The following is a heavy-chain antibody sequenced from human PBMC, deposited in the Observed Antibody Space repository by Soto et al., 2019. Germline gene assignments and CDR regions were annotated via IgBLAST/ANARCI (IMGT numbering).Heavy chain of an antibody. Sequence: EVQLLEAGGGLVQPGGSLGLSCAASGITLSSYAMSWVREAPGQGLEWGSSITNTADRTYYADSVKGPFTISRDNAREPVYLQMNSLRTEDTAVYYCAKDDIVATIGGAFDHWGQGTLLTVYS. CDR2: ITNTADRT. CDR1: GITLSSYA. D-gene: IGHD5-12*01. CDR3: AKDDIVATIGGAFDH. J-gene: IGHJ4*02. V-gene: IGHV3-23*01.